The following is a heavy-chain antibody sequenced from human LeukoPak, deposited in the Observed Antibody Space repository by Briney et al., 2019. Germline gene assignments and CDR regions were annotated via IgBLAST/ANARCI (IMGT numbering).Heavy chain of an antibody. V-gene: IGHV4-39*01. Sequence: KPSETLSLTCSVSGGSISSSSYSWGWIRQPPGTGLEWIGSIYYSGSTYYNPSLKSRVTISVDTSKNQFSLKLSSVPAADTAVYYCTRHVRGYIYAGPIDYWGQGTLVTVSS. CDR2: IYYSGST. J-gene: IGHJ4*02. CDR1: GGSISSSSYS. D-gene: IGHD5-18*01. CDR3: TRHVRGYIYAGPIDY.